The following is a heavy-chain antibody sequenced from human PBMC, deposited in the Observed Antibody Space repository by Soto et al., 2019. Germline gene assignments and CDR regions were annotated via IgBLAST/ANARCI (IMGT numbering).Heavy chain of an antibody. J-gene: IGHJ5*02. V-gene: IGHV4-34*01. CDR3: ARGFTQSRWELLVWFDP. CDR1: GGSFSGYY. CDR2: INHSGST. Sequence: QVQLQQWGAGLLKPSETLSLTCAVYGGSFSGYYWSWIRQPPGKGLEWIGEINHSGSTNYNPSLKRRVTISLDPSKNQFSLKLSSVTAADTAVYYCARGFTQSRWELLVWFDPWGQGTLVTVSS. D-gene: IGHD1-26*01.